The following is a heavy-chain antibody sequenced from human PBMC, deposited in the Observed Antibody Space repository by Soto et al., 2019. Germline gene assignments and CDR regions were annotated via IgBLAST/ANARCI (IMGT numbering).Heavy chain of an antibody. CDR2: IKQDGSEK. Sequence: GGSLRLSCAASGFTFSSYWMSWVRQAPGKGLEWVANIKQDGSEKYYVDSVKGRFTISRDNAKNSLYLQMNSLRAEDTAVYYGARDYETEPDGDYGDYSKTSFRPTQNYFDYWGQGTLVTVSS. J-gene: IGHJ4*02. CDR1: GFTFSSYW. V-gene: IGHV3-7*01. D-gene: IGHD4-17*01. CDR3: ARDYETEPDGDYGDYSKTSFRPTQNYFDY.